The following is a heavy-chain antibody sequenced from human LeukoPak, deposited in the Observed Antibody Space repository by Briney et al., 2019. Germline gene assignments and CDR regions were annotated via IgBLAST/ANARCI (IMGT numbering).Heavy chain of an antibody. CDR2: IYHSGST. D-gene: IGHD3-3*01. CDR3: ARDYYDFWSGYYRGYYYYMGV. Sequence: SETLSLTCTVSGGSISSYYWGWIRQPPGKGLEWIGSIYHSGSTYYNPSLKSRVTISVDTSKNQLSLKLSSVTAADTAVYYCARDYYDFWSGYYRGYYYYMGVWGKGTTVTVSS. J-gene: IGHJ6*03. CDR1: GGSISSYY. V-gene: IGHV4-38-2*02.